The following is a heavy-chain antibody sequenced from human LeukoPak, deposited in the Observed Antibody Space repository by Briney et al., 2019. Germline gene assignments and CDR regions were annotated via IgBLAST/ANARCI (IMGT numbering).Heavy chain of an antibody. J-gene: IGHJ4*02. CDR1: GYSFTSYW. Sequence: GESLKISCKGSGYSFTSYWIGWVRQMPGKGLEWMGIIYPGDSDTRYSPSFQGQVTISADKSISTAYLQWSSLKASDTAMYYCARPRRQKVGATINYYFDYWGQGTLVTVSS. D-gene: IGHD1-26*01. V-gene: IGHV5-51*01. CDR2: IYPGDSDT. CDR3: ARPRRQKVGATINYYFDY.